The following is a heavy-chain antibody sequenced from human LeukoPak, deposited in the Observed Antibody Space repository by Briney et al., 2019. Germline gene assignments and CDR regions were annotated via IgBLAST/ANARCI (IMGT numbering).Heavy chain of an antibody. D-gene: IGHD3-3*01. CDR1: GFSLSDFG. Sequence: PGGSLRLSCAASGFSLSDFGTHWVRQAPGKGLEWVAVMSSDERNQYYADSVQGRFTLSRDNSRNTLFLQMNSLRVEDTAVYYCAKARGWSGPIHDAFDLWGQGTMVTVSS. J-gene: IGHJ3*01. V-gene: IGHV3-30*18. CDR2: MSSDERNQ. CDR3: AKARGWSGPIHDAFDL.